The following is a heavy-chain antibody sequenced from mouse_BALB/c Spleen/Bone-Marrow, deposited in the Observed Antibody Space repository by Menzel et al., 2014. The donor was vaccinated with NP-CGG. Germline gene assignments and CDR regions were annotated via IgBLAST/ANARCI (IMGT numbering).Heavy chain of an antibody. D-gene: IGHD2-14*01. CDR3: ARSGKVRNAMDY. CDR1: GYTFTDYA. V-gene: IGHV1S137*01. J-gene: IGHJ4*01. CDR2: ISTYYGDA. Sequence: VHLVEYGAEMARPGVSVKISCKGSGYTFTDYAMHWVKQSHAKSLEWIGVISTYYGDASYNQKFKGKATMTVDKSSSTAYMELARLTSDESAIYYCARSGKVRNAMDYWGQGTSVTVSS.